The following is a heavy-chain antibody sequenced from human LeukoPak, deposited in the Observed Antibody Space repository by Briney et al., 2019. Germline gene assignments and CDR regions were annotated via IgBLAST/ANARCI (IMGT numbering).Heavy chain of an antibody. V-gene: IGHV3-49*04. D-gene: IGHD3-22*01. CDR3: TRDYDSSGYYY. CDR2: IRSKAYGGTT. Sequence: GGSLRLSCTASGFTFGDYAMSWVRQAPGKGLEWVGFIRSKAYGGTTEYAASVKGRFTISRDDYKSIAYLQMNSLKTEDTAVYCCTRDYDSSGYYYWGQGTLVTVSS. CDR1: GFTFGDYA. J-gene: IGHJ4*02.